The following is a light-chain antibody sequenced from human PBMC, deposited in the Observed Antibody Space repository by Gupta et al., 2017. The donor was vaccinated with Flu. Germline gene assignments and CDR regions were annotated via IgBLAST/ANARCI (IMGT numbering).Light chain of an antibody. J-gene: IGKJ1*01. CDR3: QHEGSSPRT. Sequence: EIVLTQSPGTLSLSPGESATLSCRASQSVSSSYLAWYQQKPGQAPRLLIYGASSRATGIPDRFSGSGSGTEFTLTISRLEPEDFAVYYCQHEGSSPRTFGQGTKVEIK. CDR1: QSVSSSY. CDR2: GAS. V-gene: IGKV3-20*01.